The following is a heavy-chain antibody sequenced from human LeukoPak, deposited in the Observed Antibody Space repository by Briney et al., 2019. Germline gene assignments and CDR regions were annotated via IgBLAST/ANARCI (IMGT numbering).Heavy chain of an antibody. CDR3: AREFYYDSSGYYYLTYFQH. D-gene: IGHD3-22*01. CDR2: ISAYNGNT. CDR1: GYTFTSYG. Sequence: ASVKVSCKASGYTFTSYGISWVRQAPGQGLEWMGWISAYNGNTNYAQKLQGRVTMTTDTSTSTAYMELRSLRSDDTAVYCCAREFYYDSSGYYYLTYFQHWGQGTLVTVSS. V-gene: IGHV1-18*01. J-gene: IGHJ1*01.